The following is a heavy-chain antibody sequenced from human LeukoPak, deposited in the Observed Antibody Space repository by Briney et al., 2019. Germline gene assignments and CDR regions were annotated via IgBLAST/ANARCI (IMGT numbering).Heavy chain of an antibody. V-gene: IGHV4-34*01. J-gene: IGHJ5*02. CDR2: INHSGST. Sequence: SETLSLTCAVYGGSFSGYYWSWIRQPPGKGLEWIGEINHSGSTNYNPSLKSRVTTSVDTSKNQFSLKLSSVIAADTAVYYCARGAYYDILTGRRRYNWFDPWGQGTLVTVSS. CDR3: ARGAYYDILTGRRRYNWFDP. CDR1: GGSFSGYY. D-gene: IGHD3-9*01.